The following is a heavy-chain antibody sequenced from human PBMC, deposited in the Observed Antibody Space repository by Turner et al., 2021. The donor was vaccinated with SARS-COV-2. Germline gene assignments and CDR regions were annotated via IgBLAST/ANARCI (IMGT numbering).Heavy chain of an antibody. Sequence: EVQLVESGGGLVKPGGSLRLSCAASGFTFSTYSMNWVRQARGKGLEWVSSISSTSSYIYYADSVKGRFTISRDNAKNSLYLQRNRLRAEDTAVYYCARDRIVRNWNDVPKPTYGMDVWGQGTTVTVSS. CDR3: ARDRIVRNWNDVPKPTYGMDV. D-gene: IGHD1-20*01. CDR1: GFTFSTYS. CDR2: ISSTSSYI. V-gene: IGHV3-21*01. J-gene: IGHJ6*02.